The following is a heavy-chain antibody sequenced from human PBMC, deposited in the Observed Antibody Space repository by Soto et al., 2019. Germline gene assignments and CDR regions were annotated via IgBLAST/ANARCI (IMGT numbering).Heavy chain of an antibody. CDR3: ALVENGSVDY. J-gene: IGHJ4*02. V-gene: IGHV3-20*04. CDR2: VDRNGVEE. Sequence: EVQLVESGGGVVRPGGSLRLSCAASGFSFADDYGMIWVRQAPGKGLEWVSGVDRNGVEEGYADSVRGRFTITRDNAQMSLFLQMTSLRVDDTAFYCCALVENGSVDYWGQGTLVTVSS. D-gene: IGHD3-10*01. CDR1: GFSFADDYG.